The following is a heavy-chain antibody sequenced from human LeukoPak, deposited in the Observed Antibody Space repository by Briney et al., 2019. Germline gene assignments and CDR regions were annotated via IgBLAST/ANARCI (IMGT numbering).Heavy chain of an antibody. Sequence: GGSLRLSCAASGFTFTTYWMSWVRQAPGKGLEWVSAISGSGGSTYYADSVKGRFTISRDNSKNTLYLQMNSLKAEDTAVYYCAKDSGIAAAGTFDYWGQGTLVTVSS. CDR1: GFTFTTYW. J-gene: IGHJ4*02. CDR3: AKDSGIAAAGTFDY. D-gene: IGHD6-13*01. V-gene: IGHV3-23*01. CDR2: ISGSGGST.